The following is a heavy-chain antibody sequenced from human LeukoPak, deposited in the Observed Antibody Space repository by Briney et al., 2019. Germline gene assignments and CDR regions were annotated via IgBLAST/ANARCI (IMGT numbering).Heavy chain of an antibody. CDR1: GSSFTNHW. D-gene: IGHD1-1*01. J-gene: IGHJ2*01. CDR2: IYPCDSAT. CDR3: ARRATNEYFDL. Sequence: GESLKISCKGSGSSFTNHWIGWGRPMPGKGLEWMGIIYPCDSATRYSPSFQGQVTIPADNSISTAYLQWIRLKASDTAVYYCARRATNEYFDLWGRGTLVIVSS. V-gene: IGHV5-51*01.